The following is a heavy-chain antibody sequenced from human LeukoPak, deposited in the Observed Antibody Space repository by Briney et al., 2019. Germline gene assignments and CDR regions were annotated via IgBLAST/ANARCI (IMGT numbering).Heavy chain of an antibody. V-gene: IGHV3-23*01. Sequence: GGSLRLSCAAPGFTFSSSAMSWVRQAPGKGLEWVSAISNNGGYTYYADSVQGRFTISRDNSKNTLCLQMNSLRAEDTAVYYCTKQLGYCSDGSCYFPYWGQGTLVTVSS. D-gene: IGHD2-15*01. CDR3: TKQLGYCSDGSCYFPY. J-gene: IGHJ4*02. CDR2: ISNNGGYT. CDR1: GFTFSSSA.